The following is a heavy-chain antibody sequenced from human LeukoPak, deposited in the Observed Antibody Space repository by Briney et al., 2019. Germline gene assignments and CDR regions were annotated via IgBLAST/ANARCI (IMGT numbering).Heavy chain of an antibody. CDR1: GGSISSYY. D-gene: IGHD6-13*01. V-gene: IGHV4-59*01. CDR2: IYYSGST. Sequence: KPSETLSLTCTVSGGSISSYYWSWIRQPPGKVLEWIGYIYYSGSTNYNPSLKSRVTISVDTSKKQFSLKLSSVTAADTAVYYCARCGSSWHTCLHWGQGTLVTVSS. J-gene: IGHJ4*02. CDR3: ARCGSSWHTCLH.